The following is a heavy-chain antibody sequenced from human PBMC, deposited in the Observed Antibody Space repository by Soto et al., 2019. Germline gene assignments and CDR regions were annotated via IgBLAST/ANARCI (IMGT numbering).Heavy chain of an antibody. D-gene: IGHD6-13*01. V-gene: IGHV4-4*02. J-gene: IGHJ6*02. Sequence: PSETLSLTCAVSGGSISSSNWWSWVRQPPGKGLEWIGEIYHSGSTNYNPSLKSRVTISVDKSKTQFSLKLSSVTAADTAVYYCARGDSSSWYGYYYYGMDVWGQGTTVTVSS. CDR2: IYHSGST. CDR1: GGSISSSNW. CDR3: ARGDSSSWYGYYYYGMDV.